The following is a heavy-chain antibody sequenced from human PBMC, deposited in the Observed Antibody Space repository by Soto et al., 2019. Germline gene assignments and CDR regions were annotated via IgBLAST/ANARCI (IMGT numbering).Heavy chain of an antibody. CDR3: ARRITMVRGPYYYYGMDV. D-gene: IGHD3-10*01. Sequence: PGGSLRLSCAASGFTFSSYSINWVRQAPGKGLEWVSYITSSSSITYYADSVKGRFTISRDNAKNSLYLQLNSLRDEDTAVYYCARRITMVRGPYYYYGMDVWGQGTTVTVSS. CDR1: GFTFSSYS. V-gene: IGHV3-48*02. CDR2: ITSSSSIT. J-gene: IGHJ6*02.